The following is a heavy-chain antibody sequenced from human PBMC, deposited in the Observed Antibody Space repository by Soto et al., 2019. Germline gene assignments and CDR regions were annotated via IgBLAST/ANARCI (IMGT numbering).Heavy chain of an antibody. J-gene: IGHJ4*02. CDR1: GGSISSGGYY. CDR2: IYYSGST. CDR3: ARAVADSRNFDY. Sequence: SETLSLTCTVSGGSISSGGYYWSWIRQHPGKGLEWIGYIYYSGSTYYNPSLKSRLTISVDTSKNQFSLQRSSGTAADTAVYYCARAVADSRNFDYWGQGTLVTVSS. V-gene: IGHV4-31*03. D-gene: IGHD6-19*01.